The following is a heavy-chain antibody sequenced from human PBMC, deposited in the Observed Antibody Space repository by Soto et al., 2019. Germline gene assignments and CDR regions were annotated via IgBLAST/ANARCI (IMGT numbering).Heavy chain of an antibody. CDR1: GGSISSSSYY. CDR3: ARARRYYDCELDP. D-gene: IGHD3-22*01. Sequence: PSETLSLTCTVSGGSISSSSYYWGWIRQPPGKGLEWIGSIYYSGSTYYNPSLKSQLTISLDSAENQFSVRLTSVTAADTAMYYCARARRYYDCELDPWGQGTLVTVSS. J-gene: IGHJ5*02. V-gene: IGHV4-39*07. CDR2: IYYSGST.